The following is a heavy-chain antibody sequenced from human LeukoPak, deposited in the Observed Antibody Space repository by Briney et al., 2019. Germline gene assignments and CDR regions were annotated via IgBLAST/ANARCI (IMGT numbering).Heavy chain of an antibody. CDR2: IYHSGST. V-gene: IGHV4-38-2*01. Sequence: PSETLSLTCGVCGYSISSGYYWGWIRQPPGKGLEWIGSIYHSGSTYYHPSLKSRVTISVDTSKNQFSLRLSSVTAADTAVYYCARVGGPFDIWGQGPMVTVSS. D-gene: IGHD3-16*01. CDR1: GYSISSGYY. J-gene: IGHJ3*02. CDR3: ARVGGPFDI.